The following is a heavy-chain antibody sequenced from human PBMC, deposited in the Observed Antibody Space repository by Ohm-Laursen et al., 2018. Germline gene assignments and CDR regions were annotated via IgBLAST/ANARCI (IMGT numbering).Heavy chain of an antibody. J-gene: IGHJ6*02. CDR1: GGSISSSSYY. D-gene: IGHD2-2*01. CDR3: ARGLRYCSSTSCYHHPSYYYGMDV. V-gene: IGHV4-39*01. Sequence: SETLSLTCTVSGGSISSSSYYWGWIRQPPGKGLEWIGSIYYSGSTYYNPSLKSRVTISVDTSKNQFSLKLSSVTAADTAVYYCARGLRYCSSTSCYHHPSYYYGMDVWGQGTTVTVSS. CDR2: IYYSGST.